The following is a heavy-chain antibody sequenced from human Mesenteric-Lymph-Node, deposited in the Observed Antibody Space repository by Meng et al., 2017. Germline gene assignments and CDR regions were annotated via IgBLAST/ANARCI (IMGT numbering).Heavy chain of an antibody. Sequence: GESLKISCAASGFTFDDYAMHWVRQAPGKGLEWVSLISWDGGSTYYADSVKGRFTISRDNSKNSLYLQMNSLRAEDTALYYCATNTGYSSSWYGDYYYYGMDVWGQGTTVTVSS. CDR1: GFTFDDYA. J-gene: IGHJ6*02. CDR3: ATNTGYSSSWYGDYYYYGMDV. V-gene: IGHV3-43D*03. D-gene: IGHD6-13*01. CDR2: ISWDGGST.